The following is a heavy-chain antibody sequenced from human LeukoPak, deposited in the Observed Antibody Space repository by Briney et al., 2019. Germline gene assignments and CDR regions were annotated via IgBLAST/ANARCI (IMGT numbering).Heavy chain of an antibody. CDR1: GFTFSSYA. V-gene: IGHV3-23*01. CDR2: ISGSGGST. Sequence: GGSLRLSCAASGFTFSSYAMSLVRQAPGKGQESVSAISGSGGSTYYADSVTGRFTISRDNSKNTLDLQMNSLRAQDTAVYYCSKISSRYVARDAFDSWGQGTIVTASS. D-gene: IGHD3-22*01. CDR3: SKISSRYVARDAFDS. J-gene: IGHJ3*02.